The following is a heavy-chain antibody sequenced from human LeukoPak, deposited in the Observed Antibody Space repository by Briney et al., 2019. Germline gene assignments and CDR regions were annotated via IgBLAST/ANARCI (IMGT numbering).Heavy chain of an antibody. V-gene: IGHV4-31*03. Sequence: SETLSLTCTVSGGSISSGGYYWSWIRQHPGKGLEWIGYIYYSGSTYYNPSLKSRVTISVDTSKDQFSLKLSSVTAADTAVYYCARANLYDSSGHYDAFDIWGQGTMVTVSS. CDR2: IYYSGST. CDR3: ARANLYDSSGHYDAFDI. CDR1: GGSISSGGYY. D-gene: IGHD3-22*01. J-gene: IGHJ3*02.